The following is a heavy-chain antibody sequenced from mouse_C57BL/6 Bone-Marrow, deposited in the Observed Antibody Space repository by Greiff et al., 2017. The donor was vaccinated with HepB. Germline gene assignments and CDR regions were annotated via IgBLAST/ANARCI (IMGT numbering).Heavy chain of an antibody. V-gene: IGHV1-47*01. D-gene: IGHD1-1*02. CDR2: FHPYNDDT. CDR3: ARRVPGGSYYFDY. Sequence: VKLMESGAELVKPGASVKMSCKASGYTFTTYPIEWMKQNHGKSLEWIGNFHPYNDDTKYNEKFKGKATLTVEKSSSTVYLELSRLTSDDSAVYYCARRVPGGSYYFDYWGQGTTLTVSS. J-gene: IGHJ2*01. CDR1: GYTFTTYP.